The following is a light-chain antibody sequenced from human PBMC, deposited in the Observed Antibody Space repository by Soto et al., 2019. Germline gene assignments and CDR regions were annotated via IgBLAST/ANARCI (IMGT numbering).Light chain of an antibody. V-gene: IGKV3-20*01. Sequence: EIVLTQSPGTLSLSPGERATLSCRASQTVRSTDLAWYQQKPGQAPRLLIYDVSSRASGIPDRFSGSGSGSDFALTIGRLEPEDFAVYYCQHYGSSRTFGQGTKVEIK. CDR3: QHYGSSRT. J-gene: IGKJ1*01. CDR1: QTVRSTD. CDR2: DVS.